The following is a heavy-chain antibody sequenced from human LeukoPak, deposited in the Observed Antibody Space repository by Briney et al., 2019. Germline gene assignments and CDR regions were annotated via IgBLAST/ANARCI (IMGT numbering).Heavy chain of an antibody. V-gene: IGHV3-53*01. Sequence: GGSLRLSCTVSGFPVSINSMSWVRQAPGKGLEWVSFIYSGGNTHYSDSVKGRFTISRDSSKNTLYLQMNSLRAEDTAVYHCARRAGEYSHPYDYWGQGTLVTVSS. CDR3: ARRAGEYSHPYDY. J-gene: IGHJ4*02. CDR2: IYSGGNT. D-gene: IGHD4-17*01. CDR1: GFPVSINS.